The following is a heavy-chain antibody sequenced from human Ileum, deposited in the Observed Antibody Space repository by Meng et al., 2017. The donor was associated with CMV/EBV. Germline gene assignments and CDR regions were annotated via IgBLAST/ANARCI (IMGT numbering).Heavy chain of an antibody. CDR3: ARIESGAHFDS. CDR2: INGANGNT. V-gene: IGHV1-3*01. CDR1: GYTFTSYA. Sequence: QVQLVQAGAGVKKPGASVKVSCKASGYTFTSYAMHWVRQAPGQGLEWMGWINGANGNTKYSQKFQDRVTFTRDTSANTAYMEMRSLRSEDTAVYYCARIESGAHFDSWGQGTLVTVSS. D-gene: IGHD4-17*01. J-gene: IGHJ4*02.